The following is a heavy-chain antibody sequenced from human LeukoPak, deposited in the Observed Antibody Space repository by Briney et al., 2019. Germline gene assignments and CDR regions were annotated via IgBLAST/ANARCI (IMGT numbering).Heavy chain of an antibody. D-gene: IGHD2-2*01. V-gene: IGHV4-31*03. Sequence: SQTLSLPCSVSGGSISSGGSYWSWIRQHPGKGLEWIGYIFYRGNSYYNPSLKSRVTISIDTSKSQFSLRLSSVTAADTAVYYWARASGCPSSSCYSGYFDCWGQGTLVTVSS. CDR1: GGSISSGGSY. CDR3: ARASGCPSSSCYSGYFDC. CDR2: IFYRGNS. J-gene: IGHJ4*02.